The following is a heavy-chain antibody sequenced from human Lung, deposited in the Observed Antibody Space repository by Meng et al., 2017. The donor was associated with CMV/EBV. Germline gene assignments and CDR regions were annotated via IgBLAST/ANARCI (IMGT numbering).Heavy chain of an antibody. CDR3: ARDVAVTYNWFDP. CDR1: GGSIAGSSYY. Sequence: GSLRLSCTVSGGSIAGSSYYWGWIRQPPGKGLQWIGSIFYSGSTYYNPSVKSRVNISIDTSKNQVSLKLSSVTAADTAVYYCARDVAVTYNWFDPWGQGXLVTVSS. J-gene: IGHJ5*02. CDR2: IFYSGST. D-gene: IGHD2-21*02. V-gene: IGHV4-39*07.